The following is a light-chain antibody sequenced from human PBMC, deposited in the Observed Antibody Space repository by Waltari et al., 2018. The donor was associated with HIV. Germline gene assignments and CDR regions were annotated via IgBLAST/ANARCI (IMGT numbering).Light chain of an antibody. CDR1: QSVGNY. CDR3: MQVLESPAT. CDR2: GAS. Sequence: EIVLTQSPATLSLSPGERATLSCRASQSVGNYLAWYQQKPGQAPRLLIYGASSRATGMPARFSGSGSGTDFTLKISRVEAEDVGVYYCMQVLESPATFGPGTKVDVK. J-gene: IGKJ3*01. V-gene: IGKV3-20*02.